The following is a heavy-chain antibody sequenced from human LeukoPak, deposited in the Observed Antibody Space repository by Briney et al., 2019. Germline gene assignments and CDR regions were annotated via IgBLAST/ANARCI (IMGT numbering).Heavy chain of an antibody. D-gene: IGHD3-16*01. Sequence: GGSLRLSCAASGFTFSSYAMSWVRQAPGQGLEGVSAISGSGGSTYYADSVKGRFTITRDNYRDTLYLQMNSLRAEDTAVYYCAKGYYDYVWGSYYFDYWGQGTLVTVSS. CDR3: AKGYYDYVWGSYYFDY. V-gene: IGHV3-23*01. J-gene: IGHJ4*02. CDR1: GFTFSSYA. CDR2: ISGSGGST.